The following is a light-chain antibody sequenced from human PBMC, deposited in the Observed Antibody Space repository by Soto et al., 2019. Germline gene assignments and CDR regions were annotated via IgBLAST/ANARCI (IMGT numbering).Light chain of an antibody. CDR3: QQRSNWPPYT. CDR1: QSVSSY. CDR2: DAS. V-gene: IGKV3-11*01. J-gene: IGKJ2*01. Sequence: EIVLTQSPATLSLSPGERATLSCRARQSVSSYLAWYQQKPGQAPRLLIYDASNRATGIPARFSGSGSGTDFTLTISSLEPEDFAVYYCQQRSNWPPYTFAQGTKLEIK.